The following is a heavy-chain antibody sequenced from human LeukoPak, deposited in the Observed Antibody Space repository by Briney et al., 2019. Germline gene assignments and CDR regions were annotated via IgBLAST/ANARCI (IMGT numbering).Heavy chain of an antibody. Sequence: PSGTLSLTCAVSGGSISSSNWWSWVRQPPGKGLEWIGEIYHSGSTNYNPSLKSRVTISVDTSKNQFSLKLSSVTAADTAVYYCARIETTVTTSRNYYYYYGMDVWGQGTTVTVSS. J-gene: IGHJ6*02. CDR3: ARIETTVTTSRNYYYYYGMDV. V-gene: IGHV4-4*02. CDR1: GGSISSSNW. CDR2: IYHSGST. D-gene: IGHD4-17*01.